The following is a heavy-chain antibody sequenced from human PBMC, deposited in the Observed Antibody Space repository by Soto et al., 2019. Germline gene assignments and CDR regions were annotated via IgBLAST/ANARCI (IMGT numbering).Heavy chain of an antibody. J-gene: IGHJ6*02. Sequence: ASVKVSCKASGYTFTSCGISWVRQAPGQGLEWMGWISAYNGNTNYAQKLQGRVTMTTDTSTSTAYMELRSLRSDDTAVYYCARDAYYDFWSGPITDTEYYYYGMDVWGQGTTVTVSS. V-gene: IGHV1-18*01. CDR2: ISAYNGNT. CDR1: GYTFTSCG. D-gene: IGHD3-3*01. CDR3: ARDAYYDFWSGPITDTEYYYYGMDV.